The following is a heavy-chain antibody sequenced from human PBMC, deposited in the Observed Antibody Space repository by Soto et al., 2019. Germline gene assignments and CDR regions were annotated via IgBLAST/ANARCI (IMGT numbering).Heavy chain of an antibody. CDR2: IYPGDSDV. CDR1: GYDFTTYW. D-gene: IGHD6-13*01. CDR3: ARLFNPGSAAGLDH. Sequence: GESLKISCKASGYDFTTYWIGWARQMSGKGLEWMGVIYPGDSDVRYRPSFQGQVTISVDTSIATAYLQWNSLKASDTAMYYCARLFNPGSAAGLDHWGQGALVTVSS. V-gene: IGHV5-51*01. J-gene: IGHJ5*02.